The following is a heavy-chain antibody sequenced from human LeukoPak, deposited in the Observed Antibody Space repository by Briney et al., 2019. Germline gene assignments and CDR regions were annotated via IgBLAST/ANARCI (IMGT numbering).Heavy chain of an antibody. V-gene: IGHV4-4*02. Sequence: SETLSLTCAVSGGSISTTNWWSWVRQPPGKGLEWIGEIYHSGGTNYNPSLKSRVTISVDKSKNQFSQKLNSATAADTAVYYCARGMTGSWYYFDYWGQGTLVTVSS. CDR2: IYHSGGT. CDR1: GGSISTTNW. J-gene: IGHJ4*02. CDR3: ARGMTGSWYYFDY. D-gene: IGHD6-13*01.